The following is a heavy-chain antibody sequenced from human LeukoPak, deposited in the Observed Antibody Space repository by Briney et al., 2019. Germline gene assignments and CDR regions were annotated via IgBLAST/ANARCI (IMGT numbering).Heavy chain of an antibody. V-gene: IGHV3-48*02. Sequence: GGSLRLSCAASGFTFSNYGLNWVRQAPGKGLEWVSHISSSGSAKYHADSVKGRFTISRDNAKNSLYLQMNSLRDEDTAVFYCASGSGHWGQGTLVTVSS. CDR1: GFTFSNYG. D-gene: IGHD2-2*03. CDR3: ASGSGH. J-gene: IGHJ4*02. CDR2: ISSSGSAK.